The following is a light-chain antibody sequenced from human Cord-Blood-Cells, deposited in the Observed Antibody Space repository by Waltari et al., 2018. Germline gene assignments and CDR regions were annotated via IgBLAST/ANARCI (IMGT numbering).Light chain of an antibody. CDR3: QSYDSSLHVV. J-gene: IGLJ2*01. Sequence: QSVLTHPPSVSGAPGQRVTISCPGSSSNIGAGYDVHWYQQLPGTAPKLLIYGNSNRPSGVPDRFSGSKSGTSASLAITGLQAEDEADYYCQSYDSSLHVVFGGGTKLTVL. CDR1: SSNIGAGYD. CDR2: GNS. V-gene: IGLV1-40*01.